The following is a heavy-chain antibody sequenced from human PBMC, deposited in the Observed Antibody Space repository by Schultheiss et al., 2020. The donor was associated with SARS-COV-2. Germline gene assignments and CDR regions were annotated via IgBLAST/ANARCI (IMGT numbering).Heavy chain of an antibody. Sequence: GESLKISCAASGFTFSGYDMHWVRQAPGKGLEWVAVIWYDGSNKYYADSVKGRFTISRDNAKNSLYLQMNSLRAEDTAVYYCAKGRHTAMSPGMDVWGQGTTVTVSS. J-gene: IGHJ6*02. CDR1: GFTFSGYD. D-gene: IGHD5-18*01. CDR2: IWYDGSNK. V-gene: IGHV3-33*03. CDR3: AKGRHTAMSPGMDV.